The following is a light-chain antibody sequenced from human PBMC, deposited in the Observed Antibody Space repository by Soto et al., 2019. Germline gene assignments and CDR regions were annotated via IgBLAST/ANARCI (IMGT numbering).Light chain of an antibody. CDR2: DAS. CDR3: QQFNNWPVT. V-gene: IGKV1D-13*01. CDR1: QAISSA. J-gene: IGKJ3*01. Sequence: ANQFTQSPPSLSASVGDRVTITCLSSQAISSALAWYQQKPGKPPKLLIYDASTLQSGVPSRFSGTASGTDFTLTINSLQPEDFATYYCQQFNNWPVTFGPGTKVDIK.